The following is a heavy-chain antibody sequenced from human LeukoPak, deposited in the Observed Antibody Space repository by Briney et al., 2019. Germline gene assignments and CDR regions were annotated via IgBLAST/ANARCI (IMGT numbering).Heavy chain of an antibody. J-gene: IGHJ4*02. V-gene: IGHV3-73*01. CDR1: GFDFSGFY. CDR3: IRQECSGGSCSYVDY. CDR2: IRSKPSSYTK. D-gene: IGHD2-15*01. Sequence: GGSLRLSCAASGFDFSGFYMHWVRQASGRGLEWVGRIRSKPSSYTKVYAASVKGRFTISRDDSKNTAYLQMNSLKAEDTAVYYCIRQECSGGSCSYVDYWGQGTLVTVSS.